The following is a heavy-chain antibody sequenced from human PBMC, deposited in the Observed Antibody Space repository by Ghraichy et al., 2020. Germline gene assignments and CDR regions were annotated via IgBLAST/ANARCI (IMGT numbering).Heavy chain of an antibody. CDR2: INSDGSST. J-gene: IGHJ6*02. D-gene: IGHD3-9*01. CDR1: GFTFSSYW. CDR3: ARDLAYYDILTGYYYYYGMDV. V-gene: IGHV3-74*01. Sequence: GGSLRLSCAASGFTFSSYWMHWVRQAPGKGLVWVLRINSDGSSTSYADSVKGRFTISRDNAKNTLYLQMNSLRAEDTAVYYCARDLAYYDILTGYYYYYGMDVWGLGTTVTVSS.